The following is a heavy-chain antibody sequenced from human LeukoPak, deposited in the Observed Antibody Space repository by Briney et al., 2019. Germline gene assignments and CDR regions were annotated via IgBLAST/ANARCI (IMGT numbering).Heavy chain of an antibody. D-gene: IGHD5-24*01. Sequence: KPSETLSLTCTVSGGSIRSSSYYWGWIRQPPGKGLEWIGSIYYSGSTYYNPSLKSRVTISVDTSKNQFSLKLSSVTAADTAVYYCARQILFHSERWLKFFDYWGQGTLVTVSS. CDR1: GGSIRSSSYY. J-gene: IGHJ4*02. V-gene: IGHV4-39*01. CDR3: ARQILFHSERWLKFFDY. CDR2: IYYSGST.